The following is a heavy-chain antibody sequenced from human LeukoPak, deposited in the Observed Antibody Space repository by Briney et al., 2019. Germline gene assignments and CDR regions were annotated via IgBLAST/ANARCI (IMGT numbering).Heavy chain of an antibody. V-gene: IGHV4-59*12. CDR2: IYYSGST. CDR1: GGSISSYY. J-gene: IGHJ6*02. CDR3: ARGYYYYYGMDV. Sequence: PLETLSLTCTVSGGSISSYYWSWIRQPPGKGLEWIGYIYYSGSTNYNPSLKSRVTISVDTSKNQFSLKLSSVTAADTAVYYCARGYYYYYGMDVWGQGTTVTVSS.